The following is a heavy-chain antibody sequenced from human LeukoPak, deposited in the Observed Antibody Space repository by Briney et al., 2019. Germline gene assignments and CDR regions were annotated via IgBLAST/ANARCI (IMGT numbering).Heavy chain of an antibody. Sequence: GGSLRLSCAASGFTFSSYAMHWVRKAPGKGLEWVAVISYDGSNKYYADSVKGRFTISRDNSKNTLYLQMNSLRAEDTAVYYCARDRRAAALTGAFDIWGQGTMVTVSS. CDR2: ISYDGSNK. J-gene: IGHJ3*02. CDR1: GFTFSSYA. CDR3: ARDRRAAALTGAFDI. D-gene: IGHD6-13*01. V-gene: IGHV3-30-3*01.